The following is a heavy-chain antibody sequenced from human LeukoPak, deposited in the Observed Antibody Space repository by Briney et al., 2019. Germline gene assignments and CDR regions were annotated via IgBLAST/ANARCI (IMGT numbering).Heavy chain of an antibody. CDR2: IGRSGTTI. J-gene: IGHJ1*01. Sequence: PGGSLRLSCAASGFIFSSYEMNWVRQAPGKGLEWVSYIGRSGTTIDYADSVKGRFTISRDNAKDSLYLQMDSLRADDTAVYYCARDRRLHHWGQGTLVTVSS. CDR3: ARDRRLHH. V-gene: IGHV3-48*03. CDR1: GFIFSSYE.